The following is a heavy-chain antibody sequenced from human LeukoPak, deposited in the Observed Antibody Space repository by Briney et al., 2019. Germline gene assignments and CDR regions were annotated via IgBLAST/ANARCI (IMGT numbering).Heavy chain of an antibody. CDR3: ARDRCSGGSCYVPWYFDY. V-gene: IGHV3-48*01. Sequence: PGGSLRLSCAASGFTSSSYSMNWVRQAPGKGLEWVSYISSSSSTIYYADSVKGRFTISRDNAKNSLYLQMNSLRAEDTAVYYCARDRCSGGSCYVPWYFDYWGQGTLVTVSS. CDR2: ISSSSSTI. J-gene: IGHJ4*02. CDR1: GFTSSSYS. D-gene: IGHD2-15*01.